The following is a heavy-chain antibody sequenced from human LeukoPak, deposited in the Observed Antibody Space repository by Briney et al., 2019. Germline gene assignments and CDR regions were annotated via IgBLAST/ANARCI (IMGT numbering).Heavy chain of an antibody. D-gene: IGHD3-10*01. V-gene: IGHV4-38-2*02. J-gene: IGHJ4*02. CDR2: IYTSGST. CDR3: ATGSYLSPFDY. Sequence: SETLSLTCTVSGYSISSGYYWGWIRQPPGKGLEWIGRIYTSGSTNYNPSLKSRVTMSVDTSKNQFSLKLSSVTAADTAVYYCATGSYLSPFDYWGQGTLVTVSS. CDR1: GYSISSGYY.